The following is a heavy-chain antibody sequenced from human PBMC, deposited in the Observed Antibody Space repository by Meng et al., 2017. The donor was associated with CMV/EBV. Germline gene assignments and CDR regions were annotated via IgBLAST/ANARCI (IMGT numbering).Heavy chain of an antibody. CDR1: GYTFSSYT. CDR3: MRQLGNEVDY. CDR2: IIPILGIA. J-gene: IGHJ4*02. Sequence: SVKVSCKTSGYTFSSYTISWVRQAPGQGLEWMGRIIPILGIANYAQKFQGRVTITADKSTSTAYMELSSLRSEDTAVYYCMRQLGNEVDYWGQGTLVTVSS. V-gene: IGHV1-69*02. D-gene: IGHD6-6*01.